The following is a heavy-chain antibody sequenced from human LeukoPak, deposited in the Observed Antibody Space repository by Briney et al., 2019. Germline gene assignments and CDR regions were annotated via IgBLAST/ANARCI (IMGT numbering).Heavy chain of an antibody. CDR2: IYYSGST. CDR1: GGSISSYY. Sequence: SETLSLTCTVSGGSISSYYWSWIRQPPGKGLEWIGYIYYSGSTNYNPSLKSRVTISVDTSKNQFSLKLSSVTAADTAVYYCSLTPHCSSTSCYRDNWFDPWGQGTLVTVSS. J-gene: IGHJ5*02. CDR3: SLTPHCSSTSCYRDNWFDP. V-gene: IGHV4-59*01. D-gene: IGHD2-2*01.